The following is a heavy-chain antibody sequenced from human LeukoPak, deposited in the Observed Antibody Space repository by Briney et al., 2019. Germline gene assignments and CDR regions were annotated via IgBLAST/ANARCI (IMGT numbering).Heavy chain of an antibody. J-gene: IGHJ4*02. D-gene: IGHD6-13*01. Sequence: GESLKISCKGSGYSFTSYWISWVRQMPGKGLEWRGRIDPIDSYTNYSPSFQGHVTISADKSISTAYLQWSSLKASDTAMYYCARHAYSSSPFDYWGQGTLVTVSS. V-gene: IGHV5-10-1*01. CDR2: IDPIDSYT. CDR3: ARHAYSSSPFDY. CDR1: GYSFTSYW.